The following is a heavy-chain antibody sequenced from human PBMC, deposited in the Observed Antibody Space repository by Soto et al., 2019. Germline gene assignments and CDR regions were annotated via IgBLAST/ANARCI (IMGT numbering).Heavy chain of an antibody. J-gene: IGHJ3*02. CDR2: ILVGGST. D-gene: IGHD2-8*02. CDR1: GFIWSSSD. V-gene: IGHV3-23*01. Sequence: GWSLRLSCAVSGFIWSSSDIRWVSQDPGKGLEWVTTILVGGSTHYEDSVNGRFSISRDTFKNAVYLQMISLTAGDTAVYYCAKATATGGGAFENYGRGTLVTVS. CDR3: AKATATGGGAFEN.